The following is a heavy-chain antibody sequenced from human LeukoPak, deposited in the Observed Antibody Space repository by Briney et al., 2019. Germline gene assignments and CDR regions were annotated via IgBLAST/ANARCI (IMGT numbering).Heavy chain of an antibody. CDR2: INHSGST. D-gene: IGHD3-22*01. CDR1: GGSFSGYY. J-gene: IGHJ6*02. V-gene: IGHV4-34*01. CDR3: ARVRVWSYYDSSGYYLTPYGMDV. Sequence: PSETLSLTCAVYGGSFSGYYWSWIRQPPGKGLEWIGEINHSGSTNYNPSLKSRVTISVDTSKNQFSLKLSSVTAADTAVYYCARVRVWSYYDSSGYYLTPYGMDVWGQGTTVTVSS.